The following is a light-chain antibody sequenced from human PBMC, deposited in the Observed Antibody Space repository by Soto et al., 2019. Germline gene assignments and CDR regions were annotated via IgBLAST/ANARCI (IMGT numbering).Light chain of an antibody. J-gene: IGKJ5*01. Sequence: IHMSHSHSSLSASLRYIVTITCRSSQTISTYLNWYQQKPGKAPKLLIYAASSLQSGVPSRFSGSGSGTDFTLTISSLQPEDFATYYCQQSYSTPRTFGQGIRLEI. V-gene: IGKV1-39*01. CDR2: AAS. CDR1: QTISTY. CDR3: QQSYSTPRT.